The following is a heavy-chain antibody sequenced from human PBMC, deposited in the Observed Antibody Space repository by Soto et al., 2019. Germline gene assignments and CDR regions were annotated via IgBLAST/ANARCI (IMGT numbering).Heavy chain of an antibody. CDR1: GYTFTSYG. CDR2: ISAYNGNT. Sequence: ASVKVSCKASGYTFTSYGISWVRQAPGQGLEWMGWISAYNGNTNYAQKLQGRVTMATDTSTSTAYMELRSLRSDDTAVYYCARERLPHDWYDVKNAFEIWGQGTMVTVS. J-gene: IGHJ3*02. V-gene: IGHV1-18*01. D-gene: IGHD1-1*01. CDR3: ARERLPHDWYDVKNAFEI.